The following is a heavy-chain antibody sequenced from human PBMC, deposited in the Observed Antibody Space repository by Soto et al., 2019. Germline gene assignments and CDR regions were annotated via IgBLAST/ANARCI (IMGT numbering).Heavy chain of an antibody. CDR3: ARHLYSGDSSGSFGY. D-gene: IGHD6-19*01. CDR2: IFYIRNS. CDR1: DDSIGRSNYF. Sequence: PSETLSLTCTVSDDSIGRSNYFWGWIRQPPWKWLVWIGNIFYIRNSYYNPSLKSRVTISLDTSNHHFSLRVSSVTAADTAVYYCARHLYSGDSSGSFGYWGPGALVTVSS. J-gene: IGHJ4*02. V-gene: IGHV4-39*01.